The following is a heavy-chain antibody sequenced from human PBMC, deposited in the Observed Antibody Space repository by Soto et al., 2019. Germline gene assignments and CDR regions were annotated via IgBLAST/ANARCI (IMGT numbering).Heavy chain of an antibody. Sequence: GGSLRLSCATSGFTFSHYEMNWVRQAPGKGLEWVSYISSGSTTINYAGSVKGRFTVSRDNAKNSLYLQMNSLRAEDTAVYYCARAPRNFYYNGMDVWGHGTTVTVSS. CDR3: ARAPRNFYYNGMDV. V-gene: IGHV3-48*03. CDR2: ISSGSTTI. CDR1: GFTFSHYE. J-gene: IGHJ6*02.